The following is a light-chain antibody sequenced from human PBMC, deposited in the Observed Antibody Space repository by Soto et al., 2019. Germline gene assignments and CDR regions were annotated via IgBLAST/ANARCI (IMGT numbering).Light chain of an antibody. CDR2: DAS. CDR3: QQYNSYSVT. V-gene: IGKV1-5*01. Sequence: DIQMTQSPSTLSASVGDRVTITCRASQSISSWLAWYQQKPGKAPKLLIYDASSLESGVPSRFSGSGSGTEFTLTISSLQSDDFATYYCQQYNSYSVTFGQGTNVDIK. CDR1: QSISSW. J-gene: IGKJ1*01.